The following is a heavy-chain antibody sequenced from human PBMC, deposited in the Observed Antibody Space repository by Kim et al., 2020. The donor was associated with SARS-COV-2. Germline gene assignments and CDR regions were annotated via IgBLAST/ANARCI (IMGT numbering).Heavy chain of an antibody. Sequence: SETLSLTCTVSGGSISSGSYYWSWIRQPAGKGLEWIGRIYTSGSTNYNPSLKSRVTISVDTSKNQFSLKLSSVTAADTAVYYCARSVVTAPSYFDYWGQGTLVTVSS. D-gene: IGHD2-21*02. CDR3: ARSVVTAPSYFDY. CDR2: IYTSGST. CDR1: GGSISSGSYY. J-gene: IGHJ4*02. V-gene: IGHV4-61*02.